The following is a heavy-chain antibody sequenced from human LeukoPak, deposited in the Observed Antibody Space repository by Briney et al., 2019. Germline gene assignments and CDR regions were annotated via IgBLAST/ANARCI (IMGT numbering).Heavy chain of an antibody. V-gene: IGHV3-23*01. CDR3: AKTTSQYDFWSGYYPLPDY. D-gene: IGHD3-3*01. J-gene: IGHJ4*02. CDR2: ISSTGGST. CDR1: GFAFDDYA. Sequence: GGSLRLSCAASGFAFDDYAISWVRQAPGKGREWVSGISSTGGSTYYADSVKGRFTISRDNSKNTLYLQMNSLRAEDTAVYYCAKTTSQYDFWSGYYPLPDYWGQGTLVTVSS.